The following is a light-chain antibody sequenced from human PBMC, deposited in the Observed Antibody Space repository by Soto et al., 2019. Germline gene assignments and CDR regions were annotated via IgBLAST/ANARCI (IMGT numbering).Light chain of an antibody. V-gene: IGLV1-40*01. CDR1: SSNIGTGYD. Sequence: QAVVTQPPSVSGAPGQRVTISCTGSSSNIGTGYDVHWYQQLPGTAPQLLIYGNNNRPSGVPGRFSGSRSGTSASLAITGLQAEDEADYYCQSYDSSLSGYVFGTGTKLTVL. J-gene: IGLJ1*01. CDR3: QSYDSSLSGYV. CDR2: GNN.